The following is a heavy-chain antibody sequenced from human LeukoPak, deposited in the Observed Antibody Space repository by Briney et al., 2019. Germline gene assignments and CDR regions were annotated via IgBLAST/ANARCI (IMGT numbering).Heavy chain of an antibody. D-gene: IGHD2-15*01. V-gene: IGHV1-2*02. J-gene: IGHJ4*02. CDR3: ARGDIYWDY. Sequence: GASVKVSCKASGYTFTAYYVHWVRQAPGQGLEWMGWIHPNSGGTKHAQNFQGRVTMTRDTSISTAYMELSSLRSDDTAVYYCARGDIYWDYWGQGTQVTVSS. CDR1: GYTFTAYY. CDR2: IHPNSGGT.